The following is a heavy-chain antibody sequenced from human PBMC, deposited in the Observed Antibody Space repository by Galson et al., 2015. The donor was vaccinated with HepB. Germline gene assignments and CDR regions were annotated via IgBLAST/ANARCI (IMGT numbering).Heavy chain of an antibody. D-gene: IGHD1-26*01. J-gene: IGHJ5*02. V-gene: IGHV5-51*01. CDR1: GYSFRSYW. Sequence: QSGAEVKKPGESLKISCQASGYSFRSYWIAWVRQMPGKGLEWMGIIYPGDSNTRYSPSFQGQVTFSADKSTSTAYLRWSSLKASDTAIYYCARHWRPGGTYSGYYDPWGQGTLVTVSS. CDR3: ARHWRPGGTYSGYYDP. CDR2: IYPGDSNT.